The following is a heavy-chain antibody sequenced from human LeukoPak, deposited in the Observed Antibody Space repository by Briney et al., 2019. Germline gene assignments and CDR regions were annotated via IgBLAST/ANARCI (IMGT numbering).Heavy chain of an antibody. Sequence: PSETLSLTCTVSGGSISSGSYYWSWIRQPAGKGLEWIGRIYTSGSTNYNPSLKSRVTISVDTSKNQFSLKLSSVTAADTAVYYCAREVRNWNFYYYYYMDVWGKGTTVTVSS. CDR1: GGSISSGSYY. J-gene: IGHJ6*03. CDR3: AREVRNWNFYYYYYMDV. CDR2: IYTSGST. V-gene: IGHV4-61*02. D-gene: IGHD1-7*01.